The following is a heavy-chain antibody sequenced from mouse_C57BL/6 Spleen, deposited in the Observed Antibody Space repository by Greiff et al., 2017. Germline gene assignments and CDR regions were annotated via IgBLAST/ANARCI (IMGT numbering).Heavy chain of an antibody. D-gene: IGHD6-2*01. V-gene: IGHV1-64*01. Sequence: QVQLQQPGAELVKPGASVKLSCKASGYTFTSYWMHWVKQRPGQGLEWIGMIHPNSGSTNYNETFKSKATLTVDKSSSTAYMQLSSLASEDSAFYCCARDLVGFAYWGQGTLVTVSA. CDR1: GYTFTSYW. CDR3: ARDLVGFAY. J-gene: IGHJ3*01. CDR2: IHPNSGST.